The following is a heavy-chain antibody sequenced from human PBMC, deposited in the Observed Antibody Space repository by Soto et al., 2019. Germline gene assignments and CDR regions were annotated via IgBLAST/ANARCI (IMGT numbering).Heavy chain of an antibody. CDR2: ISAQNGDT. D-gene: IGHD3-22*01. CDR3: ARDAGDSGGYFSRFYY. CDR1: GYTFNMFG. Sequence: QVQLIQSGAEVQKPGASVKVSCEASGYTFNMFGFSWVRQAPGQGLEWMGWISAQNGDTRFAQRFQGRVTLTIDASASTTYMELGSLTSDDTAVYFCARDAGDSGGYFSRFYYCGQGTLVTVSS. V-gene: IGHV1-18*04. J-gene: IGHJ4*02.